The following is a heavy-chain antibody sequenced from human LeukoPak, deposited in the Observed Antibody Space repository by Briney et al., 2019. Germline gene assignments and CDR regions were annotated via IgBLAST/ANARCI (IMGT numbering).Heavy chain of an antibody. D-gene: IGHD6-19*01. J-gene: IGHJ6*02. CDR2: ISSSSSTI. V-gene: IGHV3-48*01. Sequence: PGGSLRPSCAASGFTFSSYSMNWVRQAPGKGLEWVSYISSSSSTIYYADSVKGRFTISRDNAKNSLYLQMNSLRAEDTAVYYCARDFSFGYSSGYYYYGMDVWGQGTTVTVSS. CDR1: GFTFSSYS. CDR3: ARDFSFGYSSGYYYYGMDV.